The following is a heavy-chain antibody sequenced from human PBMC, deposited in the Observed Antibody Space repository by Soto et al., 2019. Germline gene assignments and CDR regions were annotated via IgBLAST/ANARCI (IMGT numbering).Heavy chain of an antibody. V-gene: IGHV3-11*05. J-gene: IGHJ3*02. Sequence: PGGALRLSCAASGFTFSDYYMSGIRQAPGKGLEWVSYISSSSSYTNYADSVKGRFTISRDNAKNSLYLQMNSLRAEDTAVYYCARDADILTGSDAFAIWGQGTMVTGSS. D-gene: IGHD3-9*01. CDR2: ISSSSSYT. CDR1: GFTFSDYY. CDR3: ARDADILTGSDAFAI.